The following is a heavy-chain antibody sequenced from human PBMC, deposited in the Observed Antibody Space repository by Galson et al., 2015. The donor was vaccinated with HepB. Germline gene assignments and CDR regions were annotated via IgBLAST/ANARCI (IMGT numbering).Heavy chain of an antibody. V-gene: IGHV1-2*02. J-gene: IGHJ4*02. Sequence: SVKVSCKASGYTVTGYYMHWVRQAPGQGLKWMGWINPNSGGTNYAQKFQGRVTMTRDTSISTAYMELSSLRSEDTAVYYCATLEPDYLGYCSGGSCYVEAWGQGTLVTVST. CDR3: ATLEPDYLGYCSGGSCYVEA. CDR1: GYTVTGYY. D-gene: IGHD2-15*01. CDR2: INPNSGGT.